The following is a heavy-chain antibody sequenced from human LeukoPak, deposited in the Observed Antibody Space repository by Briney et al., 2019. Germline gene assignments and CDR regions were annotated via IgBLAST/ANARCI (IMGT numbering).Heavy chain of an antibody. CDR2: IYHSGST. J-gene: IGHJ3*01. V-gene: IGHV4-38-2*01. D-gene: IGHD4-11*01. Sequence: SETLSLTCAVSGYSISSGYYWGWIRQPPGKGLEWIGSIYHSGSTYYNPSLKSRVTISVDTSKNQFSLKLSSVTAADTAVYYCARGIVADYWGQGKMVTVSS. CDR3: ARGIVADY. CDR1: GYSISSGYY.